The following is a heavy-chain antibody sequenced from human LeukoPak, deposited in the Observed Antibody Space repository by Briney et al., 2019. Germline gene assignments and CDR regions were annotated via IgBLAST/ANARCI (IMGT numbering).Heavy chain of an antibody. Sequence: GGSLRLSCAASGFTFSSYAMHWVRQAPGKGLEWVAVISHDGHNIYYADSVKGRFTISRDNSKYMVYLQMNSLRAEDTAVYYCATDIWGSYRYVDNWGRGTLVTVSS. J-gene: IGHJ4*02. D-gene: IGHD3-16*02. CDR2: ISHDGHNI. CDR1: GFTFSSYA. V-gene: IGHV3-30*04. CDR3: ATDIWGSYRYVDN.